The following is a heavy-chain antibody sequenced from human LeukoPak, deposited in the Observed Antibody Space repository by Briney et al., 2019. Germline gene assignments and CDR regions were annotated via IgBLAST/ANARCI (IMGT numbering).Heavy chain of an antibody. CDR1: GYTFTSYY. J-gene: IGHJ5*02. V-gene: IGHV1-24*01. CDR2: FDPEDGET. CDR3: ATGDHDYGDYNH. Sequence: ASVKVSCKASGYTFTSYYMHWVRQAPGKGLEWMGGFDPEDGETIYAQKFQGRVTMTEDTSTDTAYMELSSLRSEDTAVYYCATGDHDYGDYNHWGQGTLVTVSS. D-gene: IGHD4-17*01.